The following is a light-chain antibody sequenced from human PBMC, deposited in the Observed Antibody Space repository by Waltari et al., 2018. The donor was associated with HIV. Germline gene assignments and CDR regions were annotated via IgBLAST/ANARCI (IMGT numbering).Light chain of an antibody. V-gene: IGLV2-14*01. CDR1: SSDIGGYNY. Sequence: QSALTQPASVFGSPGQSITISCTGTSSDIGGYNYVSWYQQYPGKAPKPMIYDVSKRPSGVSTRFSGSKSGNTASLNISGLQVEDEADYYCSSYTSTNTRVVLGGGTKLTVL. J-gene: IGLJ2*01. CDR2: DVS. CDR3: SSYTSTNTRVV.